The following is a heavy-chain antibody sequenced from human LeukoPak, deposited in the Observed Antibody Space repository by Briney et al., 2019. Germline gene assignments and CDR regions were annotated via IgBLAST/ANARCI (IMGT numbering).Heavy chain of an antibody. J-gene: IGHJ3*02. CDR2: INPNSGGT. Sequence: GASVKVSCKASGYTFSGYYMHWVRQAPGQGLEWMGWINPNSGGTNYAQKFQGRVTMTRDTSISTAYMELSRLRSDDTAVYYCARVVGSSNAFDIWGQGTMVTVSS. D-gene: IGHD6-13*01. V-gene: IGHV1-2*02. CDR1: GYTFSGYY. CDR3: ARVVGSSNAFDI.